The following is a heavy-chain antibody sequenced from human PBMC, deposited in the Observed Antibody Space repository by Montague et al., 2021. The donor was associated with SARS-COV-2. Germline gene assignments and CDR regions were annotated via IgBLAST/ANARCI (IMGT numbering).Heavy chain of an antibody. V-gene: IGHV4-61*01. Sequence: SETLSLTCTVSGSSVASGNFYWRWIRPPPGKGLEWIGYMYYTGHTNYNPSLESRVTMPVDPSKNQFSLTLTSVTAADTADYYCARWRANVPSRPGFDYWGQGALVTVSS. J-gene: IGHJ4*02. CDR3: ARWRANVPSRPGFDY. D-gene: IGHD2-2*01. CDR2: MYYTGHT. CDR1: GSSVASGNFY.